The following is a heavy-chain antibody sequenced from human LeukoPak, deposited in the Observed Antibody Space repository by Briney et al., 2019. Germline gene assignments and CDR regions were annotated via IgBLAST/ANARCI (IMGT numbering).Heavy chain of an antibody. CDR1: GYTFTGYY. V-gene: IGHV1-2*02. CDR3: ARGAPGSYCSGGSCPYFDY. J-gene: IGHJ4*02. D-gene: IGHD2-15*01. CDR2: INGNSGGT. Sequence: GASVKVSCKASGYTFTGYYMHWVRQAPGQGLEWMGWINGNSGGTNYAQKFQGRVTMTRDTSISTAYMELNRLRSDDTAVYYCARGAPGSYCSGGSCPYFDYWGQGTLISVSS.